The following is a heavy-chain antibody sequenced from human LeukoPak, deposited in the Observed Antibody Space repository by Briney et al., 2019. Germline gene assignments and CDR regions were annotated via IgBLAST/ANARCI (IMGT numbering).Heavy chain of an antibody. Sequence: GGSLRLSCAASGFTFSSYAMHWVRQAPGKGLEWVAVISYDGSNKYYADSVKGRFTISRDNSKNTLYLQMNSLRAEDTAVYYCARDYDSSGDLYFDYWGQGTLVTVSS. J-gene: IGHJ4*02. CDR3: ARDYDSSGDLYFDY. D-gene: IGHD3-22*01. CDR2: ISYDGSNK. V-gene: IGHV3-30-3*01. CDR1: GFTFSSYA.